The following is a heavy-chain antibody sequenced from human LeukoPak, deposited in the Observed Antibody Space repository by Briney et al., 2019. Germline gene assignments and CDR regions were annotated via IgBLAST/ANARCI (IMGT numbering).Heavy chain of an antibody. Sequence: PSQTLSLTCTVSGSSISSGDYYWSWIRQPPGKGLEWIGYIYYSGSTYYNPSLKSRVTISVDTSKNQFSLKLSSVTAADTAVYYCGRAKALLYYYYGMDVWGKGTTVTVSS. CDR1: GSSISSGDYY. V-gene: IGHV4-30-4*01. CDR2: IYYSGST. D-gene: IGHD2-15*01. J-gene: IGHJ6*04. CDR3: GRAKALLYYYYGMDV.